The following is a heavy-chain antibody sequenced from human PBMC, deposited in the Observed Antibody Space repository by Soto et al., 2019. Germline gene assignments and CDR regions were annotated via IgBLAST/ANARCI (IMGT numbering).Heavy chain of an antibody. V-gene: IGHV1-2*02. D-gene: IGHD1-26*01. CDR2: INSVSGGA. Sequence: QVRLVQSGAEVKQPGASVRVSCKASGDTHTIYFIHWLRQAPGQGLEWMGWINSVSGGANYAPRFQGRVAMTTDRSSATAFMELSRLRSDDTAVYYCARGGSYYAHWGQGTLVTVSS. CDR3: ARGGSYYAH. J-gene: IGHJ4*02. CDR1: GDTHTIYF.